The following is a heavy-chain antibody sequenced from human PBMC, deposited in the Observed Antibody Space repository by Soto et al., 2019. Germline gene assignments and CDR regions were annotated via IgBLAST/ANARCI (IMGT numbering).Heavy chain of an antibody. CDR1: GGSISSGGYY. CDR3: ARDITIFGVARRGAFDI. V-gene: IGHV4-31*03. Sequence: SETLSLTGTVSGGSISSGGYYWSWIRQHPGKGLEWIGYIYYSGSTYYNPSLKSRVTISVDTSKNQFSLKLSSVTAADTAVYYCARDITIFGVARRGAFDIWGQGTMVTVS. J-gene: IGHJ3*02. D-gene: IGHD3-3*01. CDR2: IYYSGST.